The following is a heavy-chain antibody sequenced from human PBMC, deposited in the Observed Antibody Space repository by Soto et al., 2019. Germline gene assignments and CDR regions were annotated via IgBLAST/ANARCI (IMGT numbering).Heavy chain of an antibody. V-gene: IGHV3-23*01. Sequence: GGSLRLSCAASGFTFSSYAMSWVRQAPGKGLEWVSRISGSGGSTYYADSVKGRFTISRDNSKNTLYLQMNSLRAEDTAVYYCAKRYCSGGSCYHFDYWGQGTLVTVSS. D-gene: IGHD2-15*01. J-gene: IGHJ4*02. CDR2: ISGSGGST. CDR3: AKRYCSGGSCYHFDY. CDR1: GFTFSSYA.